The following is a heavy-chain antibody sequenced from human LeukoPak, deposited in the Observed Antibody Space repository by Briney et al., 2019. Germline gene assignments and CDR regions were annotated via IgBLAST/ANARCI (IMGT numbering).Heavy chain of an antibody. J-gene: IGHJ5*02. V-gene: IGHV4-59*12. Sequence: SETLSLTCTVSGGSISRYYWSRIRQPPGKGLEGIGYIYYSGSTNYNPSLKSRVTMSVDTSKNQFSLKLSSVTAADTAVYYCARWGSGWTNWFDRWGQGTLVTVSS. D-gene: IGHD6-19*01. CDR2: IYYSGST. CDR1: GGSISRYY. CDR3: ARWGSGWTNWFDR.